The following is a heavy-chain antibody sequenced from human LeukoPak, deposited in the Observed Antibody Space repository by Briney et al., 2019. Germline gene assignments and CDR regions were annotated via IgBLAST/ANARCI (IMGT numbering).Heavy chain of an antibody. CDR2: IYYSGST. D-gene: IGHD3-3*01. V-gene: IGHV4-39*01. CDR1: GGSISSSSYY. Sequence: PSETLSLTCTVSGGSISSSSYYWGWIRQPPGKGLEWIGSIYYSGSTYYNPSLKSRVTISVDTSKNQFSLKLSSVTAADTAVYYCARSGADYDFWSGYLSSNWFDPWGQGTLVTVSS. J-gene: IGHJ5*02. CDR3: ARSGADYDFWSGYLSSNWFDP.